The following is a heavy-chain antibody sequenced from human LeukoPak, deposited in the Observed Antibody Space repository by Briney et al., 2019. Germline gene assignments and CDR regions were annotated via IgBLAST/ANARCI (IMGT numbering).Heavy chain of an antibody. J-gene: IGHJ4*02. Sequence: SETLSLTCTVSGGSISSYYWSWVRQPPGKGLEWIGYIYYGGSTNYNPSLRRRVTISVDTSKNQFSLKLSSVTAADTAVYYCAKTQRRDGSLDYWGQGTLVTVSS. CDR1: GGSISSYY. CDR3: AKTQRRDGSLDY. V-gene: IGHV4-59*01. D-gene: IGHD5-24*01. CDR2: IYYGGST.